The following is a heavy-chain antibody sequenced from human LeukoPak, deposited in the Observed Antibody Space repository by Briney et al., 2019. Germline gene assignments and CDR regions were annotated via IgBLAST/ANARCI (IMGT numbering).Heavy chain of an antibody. CDR1: GISFSYYA. CDR3: AKLTTS. J-gene: IGHJ4*02. CDR2: ISYDGSNK. Sequence: PGGSLRLSCAASGISFSYYAMHWVRQAPGKGLEWVAVISYDGSNKFYADSVKGRFTISRDNSNNTLYLQMNSLRAEDTAVYYCAKLTTSWGQGTLVTVSS. D-gene: IGHD4-11*01. V-gene: IGHV3-30-3*01.